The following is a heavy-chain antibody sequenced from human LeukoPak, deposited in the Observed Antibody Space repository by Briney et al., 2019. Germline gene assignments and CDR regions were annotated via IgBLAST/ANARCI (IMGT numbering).Heavy chain of an antibody. J-gene: IGHJ3*02. Sequence: VKVSCKASGYTFTGYYMHWARQAPGQGLEWMGWINPNSGGTNYAQKFQGRVTMTRDTSISTAYMELSRLRSDDTAVYYCAKNYDDYPHDGSDIWGQGTMVTVSS. V-gene: IGHV1-2*02. CDR2: INPNSGGT. D-gene: IGHD4-17*01. CDR3: AKNYDDYPHDGSDI. CDR1: GYTFTGYY.